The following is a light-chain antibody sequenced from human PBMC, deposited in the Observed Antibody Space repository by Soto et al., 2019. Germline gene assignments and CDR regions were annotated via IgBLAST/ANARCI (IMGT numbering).Light chain of an antibody. J-gene: IGKJ1*01. CDR1: QSLLHSNGYNS. CDR3: MPALPTPWT. V-gene: IGKV2-28*01. CDR2: LGS. Sequence: DIVMTQSPLSLPVTPGEPASISCRSNQSLLHSNGYNSLDWYLQKPGQSPQLMIYLGSNRASGVPYSFSGSGSGTDFTLKISRVEAEDVGVYYCMPALPTPWTFGQGTKVEIQ.